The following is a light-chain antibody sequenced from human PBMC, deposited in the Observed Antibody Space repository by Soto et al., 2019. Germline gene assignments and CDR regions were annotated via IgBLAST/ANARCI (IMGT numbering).Light chain of an antibody. CDR1: QSIDSSY. CDR2: VTS. CDR3: QLAGT. J-gene: IGKJ3*01. V-gene: IGKV3-20*01. Sequence: EIVLTHSPGTLSLSPGERATLSCRASQSIDSSYVAWYRQNPGQAPTLLIYVTSRRATGVSDRFSGSGSGTDFTLSISRLDPEDFAVYFCQLAGTFGPGAKVEVK.